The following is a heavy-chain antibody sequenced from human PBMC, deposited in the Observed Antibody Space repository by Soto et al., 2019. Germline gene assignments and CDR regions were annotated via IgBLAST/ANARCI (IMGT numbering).Heavy chain of an antibody. J-gene: IGHJ5*02. CDR2: ISSSSSYI. D-gene: IGHD1-20*01. CDR3: ARDSYNPNNWFDP. CDR1: GFTFSSYS. Sequence: EVQLVESGGGLVKPGGSLRLSCAASGFTFSSYSMNWVRQAPGKGLEWVSSISSSSSYIYYADSVKGRFTISRDNAKNSLYLQMNSLRAEDTAVYYCARDSYNPNNWFDPWGQGTLFTVSS. V-gene: IGHV3-21*01.